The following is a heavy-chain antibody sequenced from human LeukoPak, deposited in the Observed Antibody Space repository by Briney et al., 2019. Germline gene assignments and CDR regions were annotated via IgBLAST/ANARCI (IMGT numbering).Heavy chain of an antibody. J-gene: IGHJ4*02. CDR1: GGSISSSCYF. CDR2: IYYGGST. D-gene: IGHD2-2*01. CDR3: ARQCSSTSCYSY. V-gene: IGHV4-39*01. Sequence: SETLSLTCTVSGGSISSSCYFWGRIRQPPGTGLEWIGSIYYGGSTYYSPSLRSRVTISVDTSKNQFSLNLSSVTAADTAVYFCARQCSSTSCYSYWGQGTLVTVSS.